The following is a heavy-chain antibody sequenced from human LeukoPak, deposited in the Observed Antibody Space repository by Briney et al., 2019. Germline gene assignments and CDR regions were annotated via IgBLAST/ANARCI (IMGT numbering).Heavy chain of an antibody. D-gene: IGHD3-3*01. J-gene: IGHJ4*02. Sequence: GSLRLSCAASGFTFSSYGMHRVRQAPGKGLEWVAVISYDGSNKYYADSVKGRFTISRDNSKNTLYLQMNSLRAEDTAVYYCAKGVDYDFWSGYYFGLDYWGQGTLVTVSS. V-gene: IGHV3-30*18. CDR1: GFTFSSYG. CDR2: ISYDGSNK. CDR3: AKGVDYDFWSGYYFGLDY.